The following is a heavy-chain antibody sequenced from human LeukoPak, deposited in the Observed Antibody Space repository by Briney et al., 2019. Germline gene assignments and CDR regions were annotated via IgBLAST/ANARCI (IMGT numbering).Heavy chain of an antibody. V-gene: IGHV3-23*01. CDR2: ISGSGGST. D-gene: IGHD3-3*01. J-gene: IGHJ4*02. CDR1: GFTFSSYA. Sequence: GGSLRLSCAASGFTFSSYAMSWVRQAPGKGLEWVSAISGSGGSTYYADSVKGRFTISRDNSKNTLYLQMNSLRAEDTAVYYCAKVGALRFLEWLSDRYFDYWGQGTLVTVSS. CDR3: AKVGALRFLEWLSDRYFDY.